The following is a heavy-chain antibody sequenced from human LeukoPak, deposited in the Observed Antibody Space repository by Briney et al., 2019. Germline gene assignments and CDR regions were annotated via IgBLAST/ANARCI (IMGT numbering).Heavy chain of an antibody. J-gene: IGHJ4*02. CDR2: KCDDGKNK. D-gene: IGHD2-15*01. CDR3: ARDKGSNDPRDY. CDR1: GFTFSEYY. V-gene: IGHV3-33*08. Sequence: GGSLRLSRAASGFTFSEYYMSWIRQAPGKGLEWVIVKCDDGKNKSYADSVKGRFTISKDNSTNTLYLNMNSLRDADTAVYPCARDKGSNDPRDYWGQGTLVTVSS.